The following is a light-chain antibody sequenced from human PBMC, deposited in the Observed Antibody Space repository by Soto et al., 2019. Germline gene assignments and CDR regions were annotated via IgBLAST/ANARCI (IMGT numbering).Light chain of an antibody. CDR2: DAS. V-gene: IGKV1-5*01. Sequence: DIQMTQFPSALSASVGDRVTITCRASQNVNNWLAWYQHKPGKAPQLLIYDASVLETGVPSRFSGSGSGTEFTLAISGLQSDDFATYYCQQYNTYWTFGPGTKVEVK. J-gene: IGKJ1*01. CDR1: QNVNNW. CDR3: QQYNTYWT.